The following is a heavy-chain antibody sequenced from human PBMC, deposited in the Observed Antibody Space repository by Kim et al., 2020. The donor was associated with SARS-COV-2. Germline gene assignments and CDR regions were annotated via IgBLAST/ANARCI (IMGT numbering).Heavy chain of an antibody. D-gene: IGHD3-10*01. CDR3: ARTSGGNVGFIDY. J-gene: IGHJ4*02. V-gene: IGHV3-21*01. Sequence: YADSVQARFTISRDNAKNSLYLQMNSRRAEDTAVYYCARTSGGNVGFIDYWGQGTLVTVSS.